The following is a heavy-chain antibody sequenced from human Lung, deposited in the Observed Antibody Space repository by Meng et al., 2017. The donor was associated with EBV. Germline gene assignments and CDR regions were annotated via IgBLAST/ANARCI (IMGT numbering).Heavy chain of an antibody. J-gene: IGHJ4*02. CDR3: ASSDYYRSDY. CDR2: TSHSGST. V-gene: IGHV4-4*02. D-gene: IGHD3-22*01. Sequence: QGHLEAPGQGLVQPSETLSLTCAVAGGSISRSDWWSWVRQPPGKGLEWIGETSHSGSTNYSPSLKSRVTISLDKSKNQLSLKLNSVTAADTAVYYCASSDYYRSDYWGQGTLVTVSS. CDR1: GGSISRSDW.